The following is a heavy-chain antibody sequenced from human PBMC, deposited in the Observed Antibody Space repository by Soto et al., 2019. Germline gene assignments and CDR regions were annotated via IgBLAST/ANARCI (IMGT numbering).Heavy chain of an antibody. J-gene: IGHJ4*02. CDR2: ISAYNGNT. CDR3: ARGIAPLRYFDWYSYYFDY. V-gene: IGHV1-18*01. Sequence: GASVKVSCKASGYTFTSYGISWGRQAPGQGLEWMGWISAYNGNTNYAQKLQGRVTMITDTSTSTAYMELRSLRSDDTAVYYCARGIAPLRYFDWYSYYFDYLGQGTLVTVSS. CDR1: GYTFTSYG. D-gene: IGHD3-9*01.